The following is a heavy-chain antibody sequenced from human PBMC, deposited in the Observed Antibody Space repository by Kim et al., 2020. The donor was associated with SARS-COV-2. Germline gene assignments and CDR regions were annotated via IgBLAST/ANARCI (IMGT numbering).Heavy chain of an antibody. CDR3: ARGLQGLDV. V-gene: IGHV1-18*01. CDR2: GNT. Sequence: GNTRYAPDVQGRVTMTTATSTRTVYMELRSLRSADTAVYYCARGLQGLDVWGQGTTVTVSS. J-gene: IGHJ6*02.